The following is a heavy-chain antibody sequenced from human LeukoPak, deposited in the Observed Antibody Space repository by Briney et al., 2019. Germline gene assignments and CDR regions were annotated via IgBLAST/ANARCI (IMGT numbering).Heavy chain of an antibody. Sequence: KDGESLKISWKGSGYSFTSYWIGWVRQMPGKGLEWMGIIYPGDSDTRYSPSFQGQVTISADKSISTAYLQWSSLKASDTAMYHCARQDSSGWSHFDYWGQGTLVTVSS. J-gene: IGHJ4*02. CDR1: GYSFTSYW. CDR3: ARQDSSGWSHFDY. D-gene: IGHD6-19*01. V-gene: IGHV5-51*01. CDR2: IYPGDSDT.